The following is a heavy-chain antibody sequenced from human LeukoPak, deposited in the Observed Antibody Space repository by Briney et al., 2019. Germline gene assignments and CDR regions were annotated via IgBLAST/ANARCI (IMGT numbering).Heavy chain of an antibody. CDR2: IGISSGNT. CDR3: ARDHRYAFDN. J-gene: IGHJ4*01. D-gene: IGHD5-12*01. CDR1: GFNFIDYS. Sequence: PGGSLRLSCAASGFNFIDYSMNWVRQAPGKGLEWISYIGISSGNTKYADSVKGRFTISRDKARNSLYLQMNSLRLEDTAVYYCARDHRYAFDNWGHGTLVTVSS. V-gene: IGHV3-48*01.